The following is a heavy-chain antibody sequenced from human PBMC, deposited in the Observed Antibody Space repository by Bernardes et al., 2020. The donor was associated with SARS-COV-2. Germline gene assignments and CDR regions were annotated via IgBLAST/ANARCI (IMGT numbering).Heavy chain of an antibody. CDR1: GFTVSSNY. CDR3: ARDYPLAVAGTVGYYYYGMDV. V-gene: IGHV3-53*01. J-gene: IGHJ6*02. Sequence: GGSLRLSCAASGFTVSSNYMSWVRQAPGKGLEWVSVIYSGGSTYYADSVKGRITISRDNSKNTLYLQMNSLRAEDTAVYYCARDYPLAVAGTVGYYYYGMDVWGQGTTVTVSS. D-gene: IGHD6-19*01. CDR2: IYSGGST.